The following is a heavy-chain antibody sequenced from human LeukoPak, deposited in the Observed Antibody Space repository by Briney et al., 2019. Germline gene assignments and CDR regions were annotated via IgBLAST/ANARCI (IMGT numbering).Heavy chain of an antibody. V-gene: IGHV3-7*01. CDR3: AKVRWLQPDAFDI. D-gene: IGHD4-17*01. CDR2: IKQDGSEK. CDR1: GFTFSSYW. J-gene: IGHJ3*02. Sequence: GGSLRLSCAASGFTFSSYWMSWVRQAPGKGLEWVANIKQDGSEKYYVDSVKGRFTISRDNSKNTLYLQMNSLRAEDTAVYYCAKVRWLQPDAFDIWGQGTMVTVSS.